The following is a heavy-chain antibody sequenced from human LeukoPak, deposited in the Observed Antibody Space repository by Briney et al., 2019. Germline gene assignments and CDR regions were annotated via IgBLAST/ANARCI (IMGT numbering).Heavy chain of an antibody. CDR2: IFYSGNT. D-gene: IGHD3-3*01. J-gene: IGHJ4*02. V-gene: IGHV4-39*01. CDR1: GGSISSSSYY. CDR3: ARIRRGSGYLVDY. Sequence: SETLSLTCTVSGGSISSSSYYWGWIRQPPGKVLEWIGNIFYSGNTYYNPSLKSRVTISVDTSKNQFSLKLSSVTAADTAVYYSARIRRGSGYLVDYWGQGTLVTVSS.